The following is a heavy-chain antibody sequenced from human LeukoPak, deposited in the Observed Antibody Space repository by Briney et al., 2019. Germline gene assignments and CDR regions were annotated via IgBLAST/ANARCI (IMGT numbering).Heavy chain of an antibody. CDR2: ISSSGYTI. CDR1: GFTFSSYE. CDR3: ARAFRDDTDS. D-gene: IGHD3-9*01. Sequence: GGSLRLSCAASGFTFSSYEMNWVRQAPGKGLEWVSYISSSGYTIYYADSVKGRFTISRDNAKNSLYLQMSSLRAEDTAVYFCARAFRDDTDSWGQGTLVTVSS. J-gene: IGHJ4*02. V-gene: IGHV3-48*03.